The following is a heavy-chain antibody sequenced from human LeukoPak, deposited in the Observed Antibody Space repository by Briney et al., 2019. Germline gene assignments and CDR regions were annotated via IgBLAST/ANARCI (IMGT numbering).Heavy chain of an antibody. CDR3: TKDLYGSGSKSCGMDV. CDR2: ISYDGSNK. CDR1: GFTFRSYA. D-gene: IGHD3-10*01. V-gene: IGHV3-30*04. J-gene: IGHJ6*04. Sequence: GRSLRLSCAASGFTFRSYAMHWVRQAPGKGLGWVADISYDGSNKYYADSVTGRFTISRDNSKNTLYLQMTSRGAEDTAVYYCTKDLYGSGSKSCGMDVWGKGTTVTVSS.